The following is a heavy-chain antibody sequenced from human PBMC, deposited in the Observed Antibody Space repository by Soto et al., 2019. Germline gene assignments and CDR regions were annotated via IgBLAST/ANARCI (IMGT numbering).Heavy chain of an antibody. CDR2: IIHIFGTA. J-gene: IGHJ1*01. CDR1: GGTFSSYA. Sequence: QVQVVQSGAEVKKPGSSVKVSCKASGGTFSSYALSWVRQAPGQGLEWMGGIIHIFGTANYAQKFQGRVTITADESTSTAYMELSSLRSDDTAVHYCATNPEPYYYGSGTPGSGYFQHWGQGTLVTVSS. D-gene: IGHD3-10*01. CDR3: ATNPEPYYYGSGTPGSGYFQH. V-gene: IGHV1-69*01.